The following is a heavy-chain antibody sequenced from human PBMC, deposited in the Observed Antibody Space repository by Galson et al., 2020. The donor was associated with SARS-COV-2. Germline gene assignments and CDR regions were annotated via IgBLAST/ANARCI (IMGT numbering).Heavy chain of an antibody. CDR1: GGSISSYY. J-gene: IGHJ6*02. Sequence: PSETLSLTCTVSGGSISSYYWSWIRQPPGKGLEWIGYIYYSGSTNYNPSLKSRVTISVDTSKNQFSLKLSSVTAADTAVYYCARVSRLIEWNYYGMDVWGQGTTVTVSS. CDR3: ARVSRLIEWNYYGMDV. CDR2: IYYSGST. V-gene: IGHV4-59*01. D-gene: IGHD2-21*01.